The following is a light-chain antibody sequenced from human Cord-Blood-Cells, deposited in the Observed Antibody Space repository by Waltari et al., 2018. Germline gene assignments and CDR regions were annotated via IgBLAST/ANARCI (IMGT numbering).Light chain of an antibody. J-gene: IGLJ3*02. CDR3: QSYDSSNQV. CDR1: SRSIASNY. CDR2: EDN. Sequence: NFMLTQPHSVSESPGKTVTTPCTRSSRSIASNYVQWYQQRPGSSPTTVIYEDNQRPSGVPDRFSGSIDSSSNSASLTISGLKTEDEADYYCQSYDSSNQVFGGGTKLTVL. V-gene: IGLV6-57*01.